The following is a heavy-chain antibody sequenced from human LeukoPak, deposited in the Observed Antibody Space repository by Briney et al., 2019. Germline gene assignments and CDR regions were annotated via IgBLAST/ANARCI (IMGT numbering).Heavy chain of an antibody. D-gene: IGHD6-13*01. V-gene: IGHV4-39*07. J-gene: IGHJ4*02. CDR3: ARMAPLDSSWFDFDY. CDR1: GGSISSYSYY. Sequence: SETLSLTCTVSGGSISSYSYYWGWIRQPPGKGLEWIGSIYSSGSAYYNPSLQRRVTISVDTSKNSLYLQMNSLRAEDTAVYYCARMAPLDSSWFDFDYWGQGTLVTVSS. CDR2: IYSSGSA.